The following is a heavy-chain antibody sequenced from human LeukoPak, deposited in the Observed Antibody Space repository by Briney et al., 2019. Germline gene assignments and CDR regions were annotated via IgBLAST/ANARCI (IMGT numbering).Heavy chain of an antibody. D-gene: IGHD1-14*01. CDR3: ARHSPERVGAFDI. CDR1: GGSISSYY. J-gene: IGHJ3*02. V-gene: IGHV4-59*08. CDR2: IYYSGNT. Sequence: AETLSLTCTVSGGSISSYYWSWIRQPPGRGLEWIGYIYYSGNTNYNPSLKSRVTISVDTSKNQFSLKLSSVTAADTAVHYCARHSPERVGAFDIWGQGTVVTVSS.